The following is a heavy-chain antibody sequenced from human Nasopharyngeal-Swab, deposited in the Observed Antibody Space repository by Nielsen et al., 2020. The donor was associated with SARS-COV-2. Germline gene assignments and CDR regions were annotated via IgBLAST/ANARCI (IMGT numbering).Heavy chain of an antibody. CDR1: GVAITSGGYY. CDR2: VYYSGST. D-gene: IGHD6-13*01. V-gene: IGHV4-31*03. J-gene: IGHJ3*02. CDR3: ARGGTASTWDDVFDM. Sequence: SETLSLTCTVSGVAITSGGYYWTWIRHLPGKGLAWIGYVYYSGSTSYNPSLKSRIALSLDTSRNQFSLRVNSVTAADTAVYYCARGGTASTWDDVFDMWGQGTMVTVSS.